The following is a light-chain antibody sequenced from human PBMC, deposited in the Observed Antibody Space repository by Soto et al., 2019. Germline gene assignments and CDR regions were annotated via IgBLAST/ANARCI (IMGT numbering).Light chain of an antibody. CDR3: QQFET. CDR2: KAS. J-gene: IGKJ1*01. CDR1: QSISSW. V-gene: IGKV1-5*03. Sequence: DIQMTQSPSTLSASVGDRVTITCRASQSISSWLAWYQQKPGKAPKLLIYKASSLESGVPSRFSGSGSGTEFTLTISSLQPDDFATYYCQQFETFGQGTNVEIK.